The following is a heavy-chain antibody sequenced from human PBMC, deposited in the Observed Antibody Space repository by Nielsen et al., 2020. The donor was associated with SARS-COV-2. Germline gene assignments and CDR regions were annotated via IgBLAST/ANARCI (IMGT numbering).Heavy chain of an antibody. Sequence: GESLKISCAASGFTFSSYWMHWVRQAPGKGLVWVSRINSDGSSTSYADSVKGRFTISRDNSKNTLYLQMNSLRAEDTAVYYCARDFGFSSGGDYWGQGTLVTVSS. J-gene: IGHJ4*02. V-gene: IGHV3-74*01. CDR1: GFTFSSYW. CDR3: ARDFGFSSGGDY. CDR2: INSDGSST. D-gene: IGHD6-19*01.